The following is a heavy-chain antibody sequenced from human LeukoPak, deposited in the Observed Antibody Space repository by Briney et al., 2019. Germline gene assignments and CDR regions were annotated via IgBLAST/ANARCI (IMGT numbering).Heavy chain of an antibody. V-gene: IGHV3-30*02. CDR1: GFTFSSYG. CDR3: AKDIFGGAVAGPEGDY. Sequence: GGSLRLSCAASGFTFSSYGMHWVRQAPGKGLEWVAFIRYDGSNKYYADSVKGRFTISRDNSKNTLYLQMNSLRAEDAAVYYCAKDIFGGAVAGPEGDYWGQGTLVTVSS. J-gene: IGHJ4*02. CDR2: IRYDGSNK. D-gene: IGHD6-19*01.